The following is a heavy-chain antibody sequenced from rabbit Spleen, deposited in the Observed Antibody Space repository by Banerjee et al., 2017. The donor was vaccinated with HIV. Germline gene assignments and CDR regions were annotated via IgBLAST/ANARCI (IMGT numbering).Heavy chain of an antibody. V-gene: IGHV1S45*01. J-gene: IGHJ4*01. Sequence: QEQLVESGGGLVRPEGSLKLSCKASGFSFSNKAVMCWVRQAPGKGLEWIACINAVTGKAVYASWAKGRFTFSKTSNTVDLKMTSLTAADTATYFCARDYGSGNYIDVLFNLWGPGTLVTVS. D-gene: IGHD1-1*01. CDR1: GFSFSNKAV. CDR2: INAVTGKA. CDR3: ARDYGSGNYIDVLFNL.